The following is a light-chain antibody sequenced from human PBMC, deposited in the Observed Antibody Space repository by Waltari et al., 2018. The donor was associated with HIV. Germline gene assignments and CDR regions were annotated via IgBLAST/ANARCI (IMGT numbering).Light chain of an antibody. Sequence: DIQMTQSPSTLSASVGDRVTITCRASQSISSWLTWYQQKPGKAPKLLIYKASSLESGVPPRFSGSGSGTEFTLTISSLQPDDFATYYCQQYDNYSYTFGQGTKLEIK. CDR3: QQYDNYSYT. V-gene: IGKV1-5*03. J-gene: IGKJ2*01. CDR2: KAS. CDR1: QSISSW.